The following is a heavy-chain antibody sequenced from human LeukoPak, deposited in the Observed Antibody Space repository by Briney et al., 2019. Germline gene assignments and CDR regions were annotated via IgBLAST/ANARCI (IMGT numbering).Heavy chain of an antibody. CDR3: ARAMSTYYYDSDAFDI. CDR2: NRDKANSYTT. D-gene: IGHD3-22*01. J-gene: IGHJ3*02. V-gene: IGHV3-72*01. Sequence: GGSLRLSCAASGFTFNDHYIDWVRQAPGKGLXWXGRNRDKANSYTTEYAASVKGRFIISRDDSKNSLYLQMNSLKTEDTAVYYCARAMSTYYYDSDAFDIWGQGTMVTVSS. CDR1: GFTFNDHY.